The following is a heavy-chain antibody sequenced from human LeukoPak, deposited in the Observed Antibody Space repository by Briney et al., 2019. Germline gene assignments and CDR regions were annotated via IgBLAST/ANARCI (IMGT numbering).Heavy chain of an antibody. CDR3: ARVYYYASGSYYDYFDY. CDR2: IRSSSSYI. V-gene: IGHV3-21*01. D-gene: IGHD3-10*01. J-gene: IGHJ4*02. CDR1: GFTFSSYS. Sequence: GGSLRLSCAASGFTFSSYSMNWVRQAPGKGLEWVSCIRSSSSYIYYADSVKGRFTISRDNAKNSLYLQMNSLRAEDTAVYYCARVYYYASGSYYDYFDYWGQGTLVTVSS.